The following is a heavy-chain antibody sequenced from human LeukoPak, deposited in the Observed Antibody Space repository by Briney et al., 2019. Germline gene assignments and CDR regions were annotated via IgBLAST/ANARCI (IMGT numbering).Heavy chain of an antibody. V-gene: IGHV1-69*05. CDR2: IIPIFGTA. CDR1: GGTFSSYA. J-gene: IGHJ6*03. CDR3: ASWVGTGLEPPTSYYYYYMDV. Sequence: ASVKVSCKASGGTFSSYAISWVRQAPGQGLEWMGGIIPIFGTANYAQKFQGRVTITTDESTSTAYMELSSLRSEDTAVYYRASWVGTGLEPPTSYYYYYMDVWGKGTTVTVSS. D-gene: IGHD2-21*02.